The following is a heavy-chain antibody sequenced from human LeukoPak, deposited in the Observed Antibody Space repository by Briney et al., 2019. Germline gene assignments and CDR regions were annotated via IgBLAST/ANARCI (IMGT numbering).Heavy chain of an antibody. CDR1: GFSFTMYG. D-gene: IGHD6-19*01. Sequence: GRPLRLSCAASGFSFTMYGIHRVRQAPGKGLEWVAVISTDGNNEYYANSVKGRFTISRDNSKNTVYLQMTSLRTEDTAVYYCAKDQIGWAPGYVSGPLDQWGQGTLITVSS. V-gene: IGHV3-30*18. CDR2: ISTDGNNE. CDR3: AKDQIGWAPGYVSGPLDQ. J-gene: IGHJ4*02.